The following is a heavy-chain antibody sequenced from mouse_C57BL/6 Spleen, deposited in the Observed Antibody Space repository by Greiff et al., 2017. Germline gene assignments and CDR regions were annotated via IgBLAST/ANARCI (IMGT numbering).Heavy chain of an antibody. CDR1: GYTFTSYT. Sequence: VKLMESGAELARPGASVKMSCKASGYTFTSYTMHWVKQRPGQGLEWIGYINPSSGYTKYNKKFKDKATLTADKSSSTAYMQLSSLTSEDSAVYYCARHTGSYYSAMDYWGQGTSVTVSS. CDR2: INPSSGYT. J-gene: IGHJ4*01. D-gene: IGHD4-1*01. CDR3: ARHTGSYYSAMDY. V-gene: IGHV1-4*01.